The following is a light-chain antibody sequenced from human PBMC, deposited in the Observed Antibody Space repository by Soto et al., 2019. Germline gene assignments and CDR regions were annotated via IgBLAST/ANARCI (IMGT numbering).Light chain of an antibody. CDR1: SSNIGTNT. J-gene: IGLJ2*01. CDR3: KAWDGSLNVVL. Sequence: QSVLTQPPSASGTPGQRVTISCSVSSSNIGTNTVNWYQHLPGSAPKLLIYSNNQSPSGVPDRFSGSKSGTSASLAISGLQPDDEADYYCKAWDGSLNVVLFGGGTKLTVL. CDR2: SNN. V-gene: IGLV1-44*01.